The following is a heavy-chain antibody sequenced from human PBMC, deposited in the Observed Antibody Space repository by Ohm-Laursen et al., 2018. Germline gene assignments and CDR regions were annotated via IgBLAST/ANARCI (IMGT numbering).Heavy chain of an antibody. CDR1: GFTFSNAR. D-gene: IGHD5-18*01. J-gene: IGHJ4*02. V-gene: IGHV3-11*01. CDR2: ISSSGSTI. Sequence: SLRLSCAASGFTFSNARMSWVRQAPGKGLEWVSYISSSGSTIYYADSVKGRFTISRDNAKNSLYLQMNSLRAEDTAVYYCARTGRRSWIRLWLYDYWGQGTLVTVSS. CDR3: ARTGRRSWIRLWLYDY.